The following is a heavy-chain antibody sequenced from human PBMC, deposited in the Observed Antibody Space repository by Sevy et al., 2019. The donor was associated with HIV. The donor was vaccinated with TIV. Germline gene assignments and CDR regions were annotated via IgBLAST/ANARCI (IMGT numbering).Heavy chain of an antibody. D-gene: IGHD2-2*01. J-gene: IGHJ3*02. Sequence: GGSLRLSCAASGFTFTSYAMSWVRQAPGKGLEWVSAISGSGVTTYYADSVKGRFTISRDNSMDTLYLQINSLRAEDTAVYYCVNVPHLYCSSTSCYPDAFDIWGQGTMVTVSS. CDR1: GFTFTSYA. V-gene: IGHV3-23*01. CDR2: ISGSGVTT. CDR3: VNVPHLYCSSTSCYPDAFDI.